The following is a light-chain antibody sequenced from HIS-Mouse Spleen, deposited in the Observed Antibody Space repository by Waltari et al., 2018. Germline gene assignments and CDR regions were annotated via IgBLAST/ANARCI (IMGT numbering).Light chain of an antibody. Sequence: SSELTQDPAVSVALGQTVRITCQGDSLRSYYASWYQQKPAQAPVLFIYGKNNRPSGIPDRFSGSSSGNTASLTITGAQAEDEADYYCNSRDSSGNIWVFGGGTKLTVL. CDR1: SLRSYY. CDR2: GKN. V-gene: IGLV3-19*01. CDR3: NSRDSSGNIWV. J-gene: IGLJ3*02.